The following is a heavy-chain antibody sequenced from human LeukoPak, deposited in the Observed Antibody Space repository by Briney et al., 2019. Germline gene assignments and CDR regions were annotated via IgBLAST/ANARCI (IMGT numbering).Heavy chain of an antibody. J-gene: IGHJ4*02. D-gene: IGHD3-9*01. Sequence: GGSLRLSCAASGFTFSSYWMSWVRQAPGKGLEWVANIKHDGSVQYCVDSVKGRFTISRDNAKNSLYLQMNSLRAEDSAVYYCARDSNILTGYYVRTYYFDYWGQGTLVTVSS. CDR2: IKHDGSVQ. V-gene: IGHV3-7*01. CDR3: ARDSNILTGYYVRTYYFDY. CDR1: GFTFSSYW.